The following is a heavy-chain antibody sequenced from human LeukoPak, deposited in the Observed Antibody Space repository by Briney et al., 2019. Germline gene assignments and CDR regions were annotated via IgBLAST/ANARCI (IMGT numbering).Heavy chain of an antibody. CDR1: GGSISNYY. V-gene: IGHV4-39*07. CDR2: IYYSGST. CDR3: ARHVYDILTGYTYYFDY. Sequence: SETLSLTCTVSGGSISNYYWGWIRQPPGKGLEWIGSIYYSGSTYYNPSLKSRVTISVDTSKNQFSLKLSSVTAADTAVYYCARHVYDILTGYTYYFDYWGQGTLVTVSS. J-gene: IGHJ4*02. D-gene: IGHD3-9*01.